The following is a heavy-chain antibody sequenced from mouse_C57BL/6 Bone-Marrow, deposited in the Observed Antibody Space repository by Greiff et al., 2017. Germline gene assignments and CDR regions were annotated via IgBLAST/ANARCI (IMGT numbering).Heavy chain of an antibody. CDR2: IHPNSGST. J-gene: IGHJ2*01. Sequence: QVQLQQPGAELVKPGASVKLSCKASGYTFTSYWMHWVKQRPGQGLEWIGMIHPNSGSTNYNEKFKSKATLTVDKSSSTAYMQLSSLTSEDSAVYYCAREGYYYGSYYFAYWGQGTTLTVSS. D-gene: IGHD1-1*01. V-gene: IGHV1-64*01. CDR1: GYTFTSYW. CDR3: AREGYYYGSYYFAY.